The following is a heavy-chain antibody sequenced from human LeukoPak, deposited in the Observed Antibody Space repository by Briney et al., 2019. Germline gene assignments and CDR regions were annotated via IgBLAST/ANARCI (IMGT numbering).Heavy chain of an antibody. D-gene: IGHD3-22*01. CDR3: AKGYYYDSSGHLDY. Sequence: GGSLRLSCAASGFTFDDYAMHWVRQAPGKGLEWVSGISWNSGSIGYADSVKGRFTISRDNAKNSLYLQMNSLRAEDTALYYCAKGYYYDSSGHLDYWGQGTLVSVSS. J-gene: IGHJ4*02. CDR1: GFTFDDYA. V-gene: IGHV3-9*01. CDR2: ISWNSGSI.